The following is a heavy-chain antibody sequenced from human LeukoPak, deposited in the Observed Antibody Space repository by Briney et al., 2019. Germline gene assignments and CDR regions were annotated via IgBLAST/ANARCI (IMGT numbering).Heavy chain of an antibody. D-gene: IGHD1-14*01. J-gene: IGHJ3*02. V-gene: IGHV4-39*07. Sequence: PSETLSLTCTVSGGSISSYYWSWIRQPPGKGLEWIGSIYYSGSTYYNPSLKSRVTISVDTSKNQFSLKLSSVTAADTAVYYCAGTTPGTFDIWGQGTMVTVSS. CDR1: GGSISSYY. CDR2: IYYSGST. CDR3: AGTTPGTFDI.